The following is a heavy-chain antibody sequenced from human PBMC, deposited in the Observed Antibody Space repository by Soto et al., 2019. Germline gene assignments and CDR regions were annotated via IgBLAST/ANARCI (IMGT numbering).Heavy chain of an antibody. J-gene: IGHJ6*03. CDR1: AFTFSRHG. V-gene: IGHV3-33*01. CDR2: MWSDGGNQ. D-gene: IGHD1-1*01. CDR3: AREMTVGENLPNDVNV. Sequence: QVQLVESGGGVVQHGGSLRLSCAASAFTFSRHGMHWVRQAPGKGLQWVGVMWSDGGNQRYAESVKGRFTISRDNSKNTLYLQMNSLIAEDTAVYYCAREMTVGENLPNDVNVWGTGITVTVSS.